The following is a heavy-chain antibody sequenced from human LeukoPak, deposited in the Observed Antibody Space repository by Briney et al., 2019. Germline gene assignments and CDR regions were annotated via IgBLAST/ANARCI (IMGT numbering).Heavy chain of an antibody. J-gene: IGHJ4*02. Sequence: SGGSLRLSCAASGFTFRSYGMHWVRQAPGKGLEWVAIIWYDGSNKYYADSVKGRFSISRDNSKNTLYLQMNSLRAEDTAVYYCARDGDYGDYVIDYWGQGTLVTVSS. D-gene: IGHD4-17*01. V-gene: IGHV3-33*01. CDR2: IWYDGSNK. CDR1: GFTFRSYG. CDR3: ARDGDYGDYVIDY.